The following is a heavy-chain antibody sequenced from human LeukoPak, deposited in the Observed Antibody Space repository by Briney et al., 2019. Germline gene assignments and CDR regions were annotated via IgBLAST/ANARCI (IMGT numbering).Heavy chain of an antibody. D-gene: IGHD6-13*01. J-gene: IGHJ4*02. CDR3: ARDAVLRNIAAAGYFDY. V-gene: IGHV3-9*01. Sequence: GGSLRLSCAASGITFDDSAMHWVRQAPGKGLEWVSGISWNSGTIGYADSVKGRFTISRDNAKNSLYLQMNSLRAEDTALYYCARDAVLRNIAAAGYFDYWGQGTLVTVSS. CDR2: ISWNSGTI. CDR1: GITFDDSA.